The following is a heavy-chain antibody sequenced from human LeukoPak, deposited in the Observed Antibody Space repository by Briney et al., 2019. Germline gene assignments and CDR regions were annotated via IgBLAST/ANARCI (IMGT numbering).Heavy chain of an antibody. J-gene: IGHJ5*02. Sequence: SETLSLTCTVSGGSISNYYWSWIRQPPGKGLEWIGFIHFNGGANYNASLNSRATISRDTSRSQVSLKLTSVTAADTAVYYCASSNLGSLGQFDPWGQGTLVTVSS. V-gene: IGHV4-59*01. CDR2: IHFNGGA. D-gene: IGHD3-10*01. CDR1: GGSISNYY. CDR3: ASSNLGSLGQFDP.